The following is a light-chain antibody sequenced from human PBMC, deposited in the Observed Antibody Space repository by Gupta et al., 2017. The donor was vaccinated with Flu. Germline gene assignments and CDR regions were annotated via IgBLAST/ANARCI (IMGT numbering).Light chain of an antibody. J-gene: IGLJ1*01. CDR1: ALPNQY. V-gene: IGLV3-25*03. CDR2: KDT. Sequence: GQTARITCSGEALPNQYIYWFKQKTGQAPSLLIYKDTERASGIPERFSASGSGTTATLTINAVQAEDEADYYCQSADHTSTFEVFGPGTKVTVL. CDR3: QSADHTSTFEV.